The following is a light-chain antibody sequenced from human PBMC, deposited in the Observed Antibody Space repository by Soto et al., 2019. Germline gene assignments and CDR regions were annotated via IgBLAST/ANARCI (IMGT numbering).Light chain of an antibody. J-gene: IGKJ5*01. CDR1: QSVSSSY. V-gene: IGKV3D-20*02. CDR3: QQRQYWPPIT. Sequence: VVFTQCPGTGSLSTGERATLSCRASQSVSSSYLAWYQQKPGQAPRLLIYGASSRANGIPDRFSGSGSGTDFTLTISRLEPEDFAIYDCQQRQYWPPITFSQGTRLEIK. CDR2: GAS.